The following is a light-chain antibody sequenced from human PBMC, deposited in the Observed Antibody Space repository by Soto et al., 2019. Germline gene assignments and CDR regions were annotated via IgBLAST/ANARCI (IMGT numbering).Light chain of an antibody. CDR3: QQRSNWPPKMYT. CDR1: QSVSSY. J-gene: IGKJ2*01. Sequence: EIVLTQSPATLSLSPGERATLSCRASQSVSSYLAWYQQKPGQAPRLLIYDASNRATGIPARFSGSGSGTDFTLTISSLEPEDFAVYYCQQRSNWPPKMYTFGQGTQLEIK. V-gene: IGKV3-11*01. CDR2: DAS.